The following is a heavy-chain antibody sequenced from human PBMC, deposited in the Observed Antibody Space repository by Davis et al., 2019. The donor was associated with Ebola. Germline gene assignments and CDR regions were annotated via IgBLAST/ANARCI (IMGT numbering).Heavy chain of an antibody. CDR3: ARAPNYDVLTGTSSYYFDY. Sequence: ASVKVSCKSSGYISISYCLVWVRQAPALGLEWMGWISGFNTNTNFAQKFQGRVTVSKDTSTNTAYMDLRGLTSDNTAIYYCARAPNYDVLTGTSSYYFDYWGQGTLVTISS. CDR1: GYISISYC. CDR2: ISGFNTNT. D-gene: IGHD3-9*01. J-gene: IGHJ4*02. V-gene: IGHV1-18*04.